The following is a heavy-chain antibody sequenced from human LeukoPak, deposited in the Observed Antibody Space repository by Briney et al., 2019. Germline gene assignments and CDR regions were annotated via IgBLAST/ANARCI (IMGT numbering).Heavy chain of an antibody. CDR2: ISGDGGST. Sequence: GGSLRLSCAASGFTFDDYAMHWVRHAPGKGLEWVSLISGDGGSTYYADSVKGRFTISRDNSKNSLYLQINSLRTEDTALYYCAKGRDYYDSSGPSDYWGQGTLVTVSS. CDR1: GFTFDDYA. J-gene: IGHJ4*02. V-gene: IGHV3-43*02. D-gene: IGHD3-22*01. CDR3: AKGRDYYDSSGPSDY.